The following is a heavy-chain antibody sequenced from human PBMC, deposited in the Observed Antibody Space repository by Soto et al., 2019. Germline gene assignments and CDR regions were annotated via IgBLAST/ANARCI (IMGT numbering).Heavy chain of an antibody. V-gene: IGHV4-30-4*01. D-gene: IGHD1-26*01. J-gene: IGHJ4*02. Sequence: SETLSLTCTVSGGSISSGDYYWSWIRQPPGKGLEWIGYIYNSGSTHYNPSLKSRVTMSEDTSKNQISLELSSVTAADTAVYYCARVRAVGATTIDYWRQGTLVTVSS. CDR3: ARVRAVGATTIDY. CDR1: GGSISSGDYY. CDR2: IYNSGST.